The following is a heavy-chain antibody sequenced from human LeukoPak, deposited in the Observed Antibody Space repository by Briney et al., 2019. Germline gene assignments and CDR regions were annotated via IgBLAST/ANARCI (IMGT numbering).Heavy chain of an antibody. J-gene: IGHJ4*02. D-gene: IGHD5-18*01. CDR3: AKEGGYSYNIDY. Sequence: GGSLRLSCAASGFTFSSFAMSWVRQAPGKGLEWVSTISGSGGSTYYADSVKGRFTISRDNSKNTLYLQMNSLRAEDTAVYYCAKEGGYSYNIDYWGQGTLVTVSS. V-gene: IGHV3-23*01. CDR2: ISGSGGST. CDR1: GFTFSSFA.